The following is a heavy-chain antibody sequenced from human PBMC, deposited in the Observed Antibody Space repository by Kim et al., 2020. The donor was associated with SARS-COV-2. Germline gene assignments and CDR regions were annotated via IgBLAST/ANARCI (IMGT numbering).Heavy chain of an antibody. J-gene: IGHJ6*02. D-gene: IGHD3-10*01. Sequence: ASVKVSCKASGYTFTSYYMHWVRQAPGQGLEWMGIINPSGGSTSYAQKFQGRVTMTRDTSTSTVYMELSSLRSEDTAVYYCATLNYGSGSYPNYYYYGMDVWGQGTTVTVSS. CDR2: INPSGGST. V-gene: IGHV1-46*01. CDR1: GYTFTSYY. CDR3: ATLNYGSGSYPNYYYYGMDV.